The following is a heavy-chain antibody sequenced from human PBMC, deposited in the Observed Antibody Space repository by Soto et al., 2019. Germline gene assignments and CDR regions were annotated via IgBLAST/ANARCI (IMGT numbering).Heavy chain of an antibody. D-gene: IGHD3-22*01. Sequence: ASVKVSCKASGYTFTGYYMHWVRQAPGQGLEWMGWINPNSGGTNYAQKFQGWVTMTRDTSISTAYMELSRLRSDDTAVYYCARGTYYYDSSGDDAFDIWGQGTMVTVS. CDR2: INPNSGGT. CDR3: ARGTYYYDSSGDDAFDI. CDR1: GYTFTGYY. J-gene: IGHJ3*02. V-gene: IGHV1-2*04.